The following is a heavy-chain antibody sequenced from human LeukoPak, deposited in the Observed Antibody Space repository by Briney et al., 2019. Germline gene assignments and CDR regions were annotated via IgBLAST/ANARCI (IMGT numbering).Heavy chain of an antibody. J-gene: IGHJ4*02. CDR1: GFTFSSYE. V-gene: IGHV3-48*03. D-gene: IGHD3-10*01. Sequence: GGSLRLSCAASGFTFSSYEMNWVRQAPGKGLEWVSYISSSGSTIYYADSVKGRFTISRDNSKNTLYLQMNSLRAEDTAVYYCAREGVTMVRGVPDYWGQGTLVTVSS. CDR3: AREGVTMVRGVPDY. CDR2: ISSSGSTI.